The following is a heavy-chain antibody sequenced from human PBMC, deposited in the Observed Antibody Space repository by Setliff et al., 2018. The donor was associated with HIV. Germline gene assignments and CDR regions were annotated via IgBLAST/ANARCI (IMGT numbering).Heavy chain of an antibody. CDR2: VYHSGKT. V-gene: IGHV4-38-2*01. CDR3: AKHDFGEGSCFDP. Sequence: TLSLTCAVSGQFISDGYYWGWIRQPPGKGLEWIGSVYHSGKTYYNPSLKSRVTMSADTSKNQISLMLRPMTAADTAVYYCAKHDFGEGSCFDPWGQGSLVTVSS. J-gene: IGHJ5*02. CDR1: GQFISDGYY. D-gene: IGHD3-16*01.